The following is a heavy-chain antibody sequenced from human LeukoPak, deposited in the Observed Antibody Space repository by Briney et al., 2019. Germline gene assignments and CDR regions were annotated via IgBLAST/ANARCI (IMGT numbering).Heavy chain of an antibody. V-gene: IGHV3-23*01. J-gene: IGHJ4*02. CDR2: MSGSGGST. CDR1: GFTFSSYA. Sequence: GGSLRLSCAASGFTFSSYAMSWVRQAPGKGLEWVSAMSGSGGSTYYADSVKGRFTISRDNSKTPLSLQMNSLRAEDTAVYYCAKDIRAFSRSSPIAYWGQGPLVTVSS. CDR3: AKDIRAFSRSSPIAY. D-gene: IGHD6-13*01.